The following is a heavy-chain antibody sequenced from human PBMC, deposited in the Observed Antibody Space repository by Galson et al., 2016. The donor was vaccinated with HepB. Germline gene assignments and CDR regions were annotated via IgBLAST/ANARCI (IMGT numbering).Heavy chain of an antibody. Sequence: SLRLSCAASGFTFTRYWMHWVRQAPGKGLVWVSRINSDGTSASYADSMKGRFTISRDNAKNTLYLQMNSLRAEDTAVYYCVREDYGDDRVYYYYYGMDVWGLGTTVTVSS. J-gene: IGHJ6*02. CDR3: VREDYGDDRVYYYYYGMDV. CDR2: INSDGTSA. D-gene: IGHD4-17*01. CDR1: GFTFTRYW. V-gene: IGHV3-74*01.